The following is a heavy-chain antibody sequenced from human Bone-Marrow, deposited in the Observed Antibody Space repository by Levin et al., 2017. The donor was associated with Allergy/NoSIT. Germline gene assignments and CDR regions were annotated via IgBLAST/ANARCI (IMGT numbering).Heavy chain of an antibody. CDR1: GYTFTGYK. D-gene: IGHD5-18*01. J-gene: IGHJ4*02. V-gene: IGHV1-2*02. CDR3: TIPPGGYSYGSPVSGY. Sequence: GESLKISCKASGYTFTGYKMSWVRQAPGQGLEWMGWISPYTGGTNYAQKFQGRITMTRDTSISTGYMELRRLTSDDTAVYYCTIPPGGYSYGSPVSGYWGQGTLVTVSS. CDR2: ISPYTGGT.